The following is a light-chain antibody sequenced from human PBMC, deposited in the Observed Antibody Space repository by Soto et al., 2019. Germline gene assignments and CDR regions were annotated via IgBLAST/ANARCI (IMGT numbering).Light chain of an antibody. CDR3: QQYGSSPYT. CDR2: AAS. J-gene: IGKJ2*01. CDR1: QSVSGNS. V-gene: IGKV3-20*01. Sequence: EIVLTQSPGTLSLSPGDGATLSCRASQSVSGNSLAWYQQKPAQAPRLLIYAASTRATGIPDQFSGSGSGTDFTLTISRLEPEDFAVYYCQQYGSSPYTFGQGTNLEIK.